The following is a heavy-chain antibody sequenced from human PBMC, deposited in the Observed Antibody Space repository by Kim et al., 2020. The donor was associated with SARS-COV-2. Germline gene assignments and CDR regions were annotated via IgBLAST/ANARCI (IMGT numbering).Heavy chain of an antibody. D-gene: IGHD6-13*01. J-gene: IGHJ4*02. Sequence: SYSPSTKSRATISVDTSKNQFSLKLSSVTAADTAVYYCARHSIAAAGTDDWGQGTLVTVSS. CDR3: ARHSIAAAGTDD. V-gene: IGHV4-39*01.